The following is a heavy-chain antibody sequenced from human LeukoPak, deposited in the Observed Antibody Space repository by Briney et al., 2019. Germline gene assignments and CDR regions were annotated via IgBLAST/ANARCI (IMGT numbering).Heavy chain of an antibody. CDR3: ARTNYGCNSIYYYYMDV. J-gene: IGHJ6*03. Sequence: PSETLSLTCTVSGGSISSYYWSWIRQPPGKGLEWIGYIYYSGGTNYNPSLKSRVTISVDTSKNQFSLNLSSVTAADTAVYYCARTNYGCNSIYYYYMDVWGKGTTVTVSS. CDR1: GGSISSYY. CDR2: IYYSGGT. V-gene: IGHV4-59*01. D-gene: IGHD4-23*01.